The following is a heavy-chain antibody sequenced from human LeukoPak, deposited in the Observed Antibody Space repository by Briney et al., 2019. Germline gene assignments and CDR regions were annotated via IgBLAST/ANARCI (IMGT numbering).Heavy chain of an antibody. J-gene: IGHJ4*02. V-gene: IGHV3-30-3*01. Sequence: GRSLRLSCAASGFTFSSYAMHWVRQAPGQGLEWVAVISYDGSNKYYADSVKVRFTISRDNSKNTLYLQMNSLRAEDTAVYYCAREDLYSSGSHLAPSNYFDYWGQGTLVTVSS. CDR2: ISYDGSNK. D-gene: IGHD6-19*01. CDR3: AREDLYSSGSHLAPSNYFDY. CDR1: GFTFSSYA.